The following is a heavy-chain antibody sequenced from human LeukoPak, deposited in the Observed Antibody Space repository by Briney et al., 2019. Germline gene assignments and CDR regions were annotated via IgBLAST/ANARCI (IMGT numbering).Heavy chain of an antibody. CDR1: GYTFISYG. V-gene: IGHV1-18*01. D-gene: IGHD3-16*02. CDR2: ISAYNGNT. J-gene: IGHJ4*02. CDR3: ARVIDPRELGELSQYFDY. Sequence: RASVKVSCKASGYTFISYGINWVRQAPGQGLEWMGWISAYNGNTNYAEKLQGRVTMTTDTSTNTAYMELRSLRSDDTAVYYCARVIDPRELGELSQYFDYWGQGTLVTVSS.